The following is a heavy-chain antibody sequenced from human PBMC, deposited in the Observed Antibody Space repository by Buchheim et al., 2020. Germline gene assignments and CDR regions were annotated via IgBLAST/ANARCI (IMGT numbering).Heavy chain of an antibody. Sequence: EVFLVESGGGLVQPGGSLRLSCATSGFTFSSYSFNWVRQAPGKGLEWVAFITTSSSNIHYADSVKGRFAISRDNAKTSLFLQMNSLRAEDTAVYYCARGSPHIDYWGQGSL. J-gene: IGHJ4*02. V-gene: IGHV3-48*01. CDR2: ITTSSSNI. CDR3: ARGSPHIDY. CDR1: GFTFSSYS.